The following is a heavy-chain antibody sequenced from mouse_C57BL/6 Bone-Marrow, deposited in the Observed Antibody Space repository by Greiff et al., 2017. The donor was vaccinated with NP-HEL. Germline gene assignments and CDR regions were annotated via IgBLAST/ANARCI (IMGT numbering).Heavy chain of an antibody. Sequence: VQLQQPGAELVMPGASVKLSCKASGYTFTSYWMHWVKQRPGQGLEWIGEIDPSDSYTNSNQKFKGKSTLTVDKSSSTAYMQLSSLTSEDSAVYYCARDRGGAMDYWGQGTSVTVSS. V-gene: IGHV1-69*01. CDR1: GYTFTSYW. CDR3: ARDRGGAMDY. J-gene: IGHJ4*01. CDR2: IDPSDSYT.